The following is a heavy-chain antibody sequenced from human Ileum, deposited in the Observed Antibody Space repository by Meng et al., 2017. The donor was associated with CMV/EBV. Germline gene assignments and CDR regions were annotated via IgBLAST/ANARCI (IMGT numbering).Heavy chain of an antibody. Sequence: EQGPGSGKVPGTLSPTCTCPGGSTRSSSYNWGWSRQPPGKRLEWVWIIYYRGTTYYNPSLKSRVTMSIDMSTNQFSLNLRSVTAADTAVDYCVRDKDNNYLLDWFDPWGQGTLVTVSS. D-gene: IGHD4-11*01. V-gene: IGHV4-39*07. CDR2: IYYRGTT. J-gene: IGHJ5*02. CDR3: VRDKDNNYLLDWFDP. CDR1: GGSTRSSSYN.